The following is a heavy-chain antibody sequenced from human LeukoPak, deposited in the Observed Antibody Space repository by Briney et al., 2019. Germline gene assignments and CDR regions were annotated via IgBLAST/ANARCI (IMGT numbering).Heavy chain of an antibody. CDR2: ISSSSSYI. CDR1: GFTFSSYS. D-gene: IGHD6-6*01. J-gene: IGHJ4*02. V-gene: IGHV3-21*01. Sequence: GRSLRLSCAASGFTFSSYSMNWVRQAPGKGLEWVSSISSSSSYIYYADSVKGRFTISRDNAKNSLYLQMNSLRAEDTAVYYCARVEARGYFFDYWGQGTLVTVSS. CDR3: ARVEARGYFFDY.